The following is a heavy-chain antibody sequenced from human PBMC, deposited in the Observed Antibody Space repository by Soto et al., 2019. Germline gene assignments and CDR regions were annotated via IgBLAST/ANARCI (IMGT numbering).Heavy chain of an antibody. CDR3: ARMVWSGFNWFDP. V-gene: IGHV1-18*01. J-gene: IGHJ5*02. CDR2: ISAYNGNT. Sequence: ASVKVSCKASGYTFTSDDINWVRQAPGQGLEWMGWISAYNGNTSYAQKLQGRVTMTTDTSTSTAYMELRSPRSDDTAVYYFARMVWSGFNWFDPWGQGTLVTVS. D-gene: IGHD3-3*01. CDR1: GYTFTSDD.